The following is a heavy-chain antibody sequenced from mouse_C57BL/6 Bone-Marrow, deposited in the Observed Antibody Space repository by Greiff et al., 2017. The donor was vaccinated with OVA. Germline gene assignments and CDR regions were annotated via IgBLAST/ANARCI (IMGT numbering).Heavy chain of an antibody. Sequence: VKLMESGAELAKPGASVKLSRKASGYTFTSYWMHWVKQRPGQGLEWIGYINPSSGYTKYNQKFKDKATLTADKSSSTAYMQLSSLTYEDSAVYYCARDLYYYGSRMDYWGQGTSVTVSS. D-gene: IGHD1-1*01. CDR1: GYTFTSYW. CDR3: ARDLYYYGSRMDY. V-gene: IGHV1-7*01. J-gene: IGHJ4*01. CDR2: INPSSGYT.